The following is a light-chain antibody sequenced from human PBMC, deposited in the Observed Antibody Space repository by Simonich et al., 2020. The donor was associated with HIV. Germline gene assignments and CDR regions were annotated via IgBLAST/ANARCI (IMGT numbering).Light chain of an antibody. CDR3: QQYYITPHT. Sequence: DIVMTQSPDSLAVSLGERATINCKSSQSVLYSSNNKNYLAWYQQKPGQPPNLLIYWATTRESGVPDRVSGSGSETDFTLTISSLQAEDVAVYYCQQYYITPHTFGQGTKVEIK. CDR2: WAT. CDR1: QSVLYSSNNKNY. J-gene: IGKJ1*01. V-gene: IGKV4-1*01.